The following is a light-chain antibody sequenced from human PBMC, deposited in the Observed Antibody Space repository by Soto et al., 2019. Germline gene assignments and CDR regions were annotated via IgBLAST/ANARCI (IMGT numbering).Light chain of an antibody. CDR2: DVS. CDR3: SSYTSRSTLYF. CDR1: SSDVGGYNY. J-gene: IGLJ1*01. Sequence: QSALTQPASVSGSPGQSITISCTGTSSDVGGYNYVSWYQQHPGKAPKLMIYDVSNRPSGVSNRFSGSKSGNTASLTISGLQAEDEADYYCSSYTSRSTLYFFGTGTKATVL. V-gene: IGLV2-14*01.